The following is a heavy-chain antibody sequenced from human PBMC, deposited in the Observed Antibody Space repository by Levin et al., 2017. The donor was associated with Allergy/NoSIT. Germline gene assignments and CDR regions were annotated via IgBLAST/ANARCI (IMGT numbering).Heavy chain of an antibody. V-gene: IGHV1-69*02. CDR3: AIQTRLFPAVDY. Sequence: GGSLRLSCKASGGTFSSYTISWVRQAPGQGLEWMGRIIPILGIANYAQKFQGRVTITADKSTSTAYMELSSLRSEDTAVYYCAIQTRLFPAVDYWGQGTLVTVSS. CDR1: GGTFSSYT. CDR2: IIPILGIA. D-gene: IGHD3-22*01. J-gene: IGHJ4*02.